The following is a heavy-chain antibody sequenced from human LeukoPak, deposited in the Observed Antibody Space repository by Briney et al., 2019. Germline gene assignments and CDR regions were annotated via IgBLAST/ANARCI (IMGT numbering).Heavy chain of an antibody. CDR3: ARHTFSWIQLWTFDY. V-gene: IGHV1-2*02. D-gene: IGHD5-18*01. Sequence: GASVKVSCKASGYTFTGYYMHWVRQAPGQGLEWMGWINPNSGGTNYAQKFQGRVTMTRDTSISTAYMELSRLRSDDTAVYYCARHTFSWIQLWTFDYWGQGTLVTVSS. CDR1: GYTFTGYY. CDR2: INPNSGGT. J-gene: IGHJ4*02.